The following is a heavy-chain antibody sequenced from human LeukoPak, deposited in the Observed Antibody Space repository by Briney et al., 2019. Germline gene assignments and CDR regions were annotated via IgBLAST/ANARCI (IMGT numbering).Heavy chain of an antibody. J-gene: IGHJ4*02. V-gene: IGHV3-23*01. CDR2: ISGSGGST. CDR3: AKDKSFYGNYILFDY. CDR1: GFTFSSYA. Sequence: GGSLRLSCAASGFTFSSYAMSWVRQAPGKGLEWVSAISGSGGSTYYADSVKGRFTISRDNSKNTLYLQMNSLRAEDTAVCYCAKDKSFYGNYILFDYWGQGTLVTVSS. D-gene: IGHD4-11*01.